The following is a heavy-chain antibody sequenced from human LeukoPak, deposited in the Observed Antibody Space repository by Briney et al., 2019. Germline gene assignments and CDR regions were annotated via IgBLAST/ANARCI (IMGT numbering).Heavy chain of an antibody. CDR3: ARDLRAYYYGSGSYHY. J-gene: IGHJ4*02. V-gene: IGHV1-69*13. CDR1: GGTFSSYA. D-gene: IGHD3-10*01. Sequence: SVKVSCKASGGTFSSYAISWVRQAPGQGLEWMGGIIPIFGTANYAQKFRGRVTITADESTSTAYMELSSLRSEDTAVYYCARDLRAYYYGSGSYHYWGQGTLVTVSS. CDR2: IIPIFGTA.